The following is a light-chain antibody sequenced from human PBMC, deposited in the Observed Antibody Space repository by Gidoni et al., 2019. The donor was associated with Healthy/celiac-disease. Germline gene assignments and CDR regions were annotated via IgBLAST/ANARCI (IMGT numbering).Light chain of an antibody. CDR2: GAS. CDR3: QQYGSSPQGT. J-gene: IGKJ1*01. V-gene: IGKV3-20*01. CDR1: QSVSSSY. Sequence: IVLTQSPGTLSLSPGESATLSCRASQSVSSSYLAWYQQKPGQAPRLLIYGASSRATGIPDRFSGSGSGTDFTLTISRLEPEDFAVYYCQQYGSSPQGTFGQGTKVEIK.